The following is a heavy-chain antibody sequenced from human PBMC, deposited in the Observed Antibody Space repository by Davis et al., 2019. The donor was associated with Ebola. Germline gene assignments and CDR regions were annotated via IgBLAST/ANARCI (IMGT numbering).Heavy chain of an antibody. Sequence: LVKVSCKASGDTFSSYTISWVRQAPGQGLEWMGRIIPILGIANYAQKFQGRVTITADKSTSTAYMELSSLRSEDTAVYYCARGGGDILTGNYYYGMDVWGQGTTVTVSS. J-gene: IGHJ6*02. V-gene: IGHV1-69*02. CDR1: GDTFSSYT. CDR2: IIPILGIA. D-gene: IGHD3-9*01. CDR3: ARGGGDILTGNYYYGMDV.